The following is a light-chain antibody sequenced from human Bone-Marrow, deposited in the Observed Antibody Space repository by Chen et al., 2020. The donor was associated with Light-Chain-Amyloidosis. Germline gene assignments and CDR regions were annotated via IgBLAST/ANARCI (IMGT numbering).Light chain of an antibody. J-gene: IGKJ4*01. V-gene: IGKV3-20*01. Sequence: EIVLTQSPGTLSLSPGEGANLSCRASQTISSNYLTWYQQKFGQAPRLLISGSSSRATCIPDRFTGRGSWTDFTLTINRLEPEDFAMYYCQQYGTSPLAFGGGTKVEIK. CDR2: GSS. CDR3: QQYGTSPLA. CDR1: QTISSNY.